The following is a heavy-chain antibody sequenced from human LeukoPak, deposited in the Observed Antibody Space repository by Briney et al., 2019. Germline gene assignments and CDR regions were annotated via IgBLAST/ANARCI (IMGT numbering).Heavy chain of an antibody. CDR3: ARDLRNPQLYGSGFDP. D-gene: IGHD3-10*01. Sequence: PSETLSLTCTFSGGSISSYYWSWIRRPAGKGLEWIGRIYTSGSTNYNPSLKSRVTMSVDTSKNQFSLKLSSVTAADTAVYYCARDLRNPQLYGSGFDPWGQGTLVTISS. J-gene: IGHJ5*02. V-gene: IGHV4-4*07. CDR2: IYTSGST. CDR1: GGSISSYY.